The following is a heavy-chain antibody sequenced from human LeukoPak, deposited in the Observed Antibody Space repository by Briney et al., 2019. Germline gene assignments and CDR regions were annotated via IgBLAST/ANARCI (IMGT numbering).Heavy chain of an antibody. J-gene: IGHJ4*02. Sequence: PGGSLRLSCAASGFNLSSYSMNWVRQAPGKGLEWVSSLSFSSSYIYYADSVKGRFTISRDNAKNSLYLQMNSLRAEDTAVYYCAKDSSGWHPYYSDYWGQGTLVTVSS. CDR3: AKDSSGWHPYYSDY. CDR1: GFNLSSYS. V-gene: IGHV3-21*04. CDR2: LSFSSSYI. D-gene: IGHD6-19*01.